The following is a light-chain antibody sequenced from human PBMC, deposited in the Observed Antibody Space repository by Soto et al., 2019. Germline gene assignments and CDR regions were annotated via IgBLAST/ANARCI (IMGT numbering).Light chain of an antibody. V-gene: IGLV2-8*01. CDR1: SSDVGGYNY. J-gene: IGLJ1*01. CDR2: DVY. CDR3: SSYAGTHIV. Sequence: QSVLTQPPSASGSPGQSVTISCTGTSSDVGGYNYVSWYQQHPGKAPKLMIYDVYKRPSGVPDRFSGSKSGNTASLTVSGLQAEDEADYSCSSYAGTHIVFGTGTKVTVL.